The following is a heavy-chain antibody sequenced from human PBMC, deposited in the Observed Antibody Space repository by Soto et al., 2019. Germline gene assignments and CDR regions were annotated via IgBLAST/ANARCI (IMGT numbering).Heavy chain of an antibody. CDR3: AKLARIAAAGTLSPAFDY. V-gene: IGHV3-30*18. CDR1: GFTFSSYG. D-gene: IGHD6-13*01. CDR2: ISYDGSNK. J-gene: IGHJ4*02. Sequence: GGSTRLSCAASGFTFSSYGMHWVRQAPGKGLEWVAVISYDGSNKYYADSVKGRFTISRDNSKNTLYLQMNSLRAEDTAVYYCAKLARIAAAGTLSPAFDYWGQGTLVTVSS.